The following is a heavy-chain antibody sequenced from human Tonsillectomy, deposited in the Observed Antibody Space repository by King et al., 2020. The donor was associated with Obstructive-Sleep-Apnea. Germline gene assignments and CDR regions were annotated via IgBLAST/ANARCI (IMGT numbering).Heavy chain of an antibody. CDR3: ARTYGDYYYYYYGMDV. V-gene: IGHV1-46*01. CDR2: INPSGGST. CDR1: GYTFTSYY. J-gene: IGHJ6*02. Sequence: QLVQSGAEVKKPGASVKVSCKASGYTFTSYYMHWVRQAPGQGLEWMGIINPSGGSTSYAQKFQGRFTMTRDTSTSKVYMELSSLRSEDTAVYYCARTYGDYYYYYYGMDVWGQGTTVTVSS. D-gene: IGHD4-17*01.